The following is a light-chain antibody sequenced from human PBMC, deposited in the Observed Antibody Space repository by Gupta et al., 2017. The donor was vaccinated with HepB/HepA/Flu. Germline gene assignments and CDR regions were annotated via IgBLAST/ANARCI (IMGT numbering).Light chain of an antibody. J-gene: IGKJ5*01. Sequence: EVVLTQAPATLSLSPGDRATLSCRASQSISNNLAWYQQKPGQAPRLLIYGASIRVSDIPPRFSGSGSGTDFTLTISSLEPEDFVVYYCQQRDSWPNSFGQGTQVETK. CDR1: QSISNN. V-gene: IGKV3-11*01. CDR3: QQRDSWPNS. CDR2: GAS.